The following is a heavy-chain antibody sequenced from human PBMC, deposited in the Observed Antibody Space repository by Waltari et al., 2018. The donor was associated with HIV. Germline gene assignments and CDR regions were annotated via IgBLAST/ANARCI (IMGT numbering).Heavy chain of an antibody. CDR2: ISWSSDVV. Sequence: GQLVQSGGGLVLPGGSLRLSCGASGFNFTDYAMHWVRQAPGKGLEWVSGISWSSDVVVYVDSVKGRFTISRDNPTGTLFLQMNNLRRDDTATYYCAKDNYSFNAGTLRFGMDVWGQGTTVTVAS. CDR3: AKDNYSFNAGTLRFGMDV. J-gene: IGHJ6*02. V-gene: IGHV3-9*01. D-gene: IGHD2-21*01. CDR1: GFNFTDYA.